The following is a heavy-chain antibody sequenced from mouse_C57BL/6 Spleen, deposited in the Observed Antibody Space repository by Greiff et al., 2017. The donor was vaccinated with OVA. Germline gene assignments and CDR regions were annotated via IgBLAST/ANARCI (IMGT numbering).Heavy chain of an antibody. CDR1: GYTFPSYW. CDR2: IAPNSGGT. J-gene: IGHJ3*01. V-gene: IGHV1-72*01. Sequence: QVQLQQPGAELVKPGASVKLSCKASGYTFPSYWMHWVKQRPGRGLELIGRIAPNSGGTKSNEKFKRKATLTVDKPSSTAYMQLSSLTSEDSAVYYCAPLLQKGPWFAYWGQGTLVTVSA. CDR3: APLLQKGPWFAY. D-gene: IGHD2-3*01.